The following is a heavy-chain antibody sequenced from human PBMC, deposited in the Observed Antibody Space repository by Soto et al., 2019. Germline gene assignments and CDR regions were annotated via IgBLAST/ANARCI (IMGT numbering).Heavy chain of an antibody. D-gene: IGHD2-2*01. CDR2: IDPSDSYT. CDR3: ARGYIVVVPAAPREDYYYYGMDV. V-gene: IGHV5-10-1*01. Sequence: PGESLKISCKGSGYSFTSYWISWVRQMPGKGLEWMGRIDPSDSYTNYSPSFQGHVTISADKSISTAYLQWSSLKASDTAMYYCARGYIVVVPAAPREDYYYYGMDVWGQGTTVTVSS. CDR1: GYSFTSYW. J-gene: IGHJ6*02.